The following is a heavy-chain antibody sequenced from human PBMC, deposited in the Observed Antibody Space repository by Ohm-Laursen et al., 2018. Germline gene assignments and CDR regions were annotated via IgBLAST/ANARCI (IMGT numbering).Heavy chain of an antibody. V-gene: IGHV3-23*01. D-gene: IGHD6-19*01. CDR3: ARDSVGSGWSRGAFDI. J-gene: IGHJ3*02. CDR1: GFTFSDYA. Sequence: SLRLSCTASGFTFSDYAMSWVRQAPGEGLEWVSSMSASGGSTYYADSVKGRFTISRDNSKNTLYLQMNSLRAEDTAVYYCARDSVGSGWSRGAFDIWGQGTMVTVSS. CDR2: MSASGGST.